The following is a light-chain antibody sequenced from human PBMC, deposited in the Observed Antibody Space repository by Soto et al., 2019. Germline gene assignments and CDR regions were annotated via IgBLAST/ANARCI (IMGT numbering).Light chain of an antibody. Sequence: EIVLTQSPATLSLSPGERATLSCRASQSVSSYLAWYQQKPGQAPRLLIYDASNRATGIPARFSGSGSGTDFTLTISSLEPEDFAVYYCQQRSNLPPGVTFRPGTKVDIK. CDR1: QSVSSY. CDR3: QQRSNLPPGVT. J-gene: IGKJ3*01. V-gene: IGKV3-11*01. CDR2: DAS.